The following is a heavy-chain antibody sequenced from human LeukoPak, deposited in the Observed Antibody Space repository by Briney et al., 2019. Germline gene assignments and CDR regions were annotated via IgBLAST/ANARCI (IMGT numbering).Heavy chain of an antibody. CDR3: ASGSGSYRTPYYYMDV. CDR2: IYSGGST. CDR1: GFTVSSNY. V-gene: IGHV3-53*01. J-gene: IGHJ6*03. D-gene: IGHD3-10*01. Sequence: GGSLRLSCAASGFTVSSNYMSWVRQPPGEGLEWVSVIYSGGSTYYADSVKGRFTISRDNSKNTLYLQMNNLRAEDTAVYYCASGSGSYRTPYYYMDVWGKGTTVTVSS.